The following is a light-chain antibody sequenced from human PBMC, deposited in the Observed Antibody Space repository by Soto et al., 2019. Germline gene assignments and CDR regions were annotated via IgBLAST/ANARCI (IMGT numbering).Light chain of an antibody. V-gene: IGKV1-5*03. Sequence: DIQMTQSPSTLSASVGDRVTITYRATESIGSWLAWYQLKPGRAPKLLIYKASSLQSGVPLKFSGSGSGTEFTLTSSGLQPDDFATYYCQQYNTYSQYTFGQGTKLEIK. CDR1: ESIGSW. CDR3: QQYNTYSQYT. J-gene: IGKJ2*01. CDR2: KAS.